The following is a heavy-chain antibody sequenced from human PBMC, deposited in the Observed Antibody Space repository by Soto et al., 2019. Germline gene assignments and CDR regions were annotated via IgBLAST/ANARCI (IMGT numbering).Heavy chain of an antibody. V-gene: IGHV1-69*13. CDR1: GGTFSSYA. Sequence: GASVKVSCKASGGTFSSYAISWVRQAPGQGLEWMGGIIPIFGTANYAQKFQGRVTITADESTSTAYMELSSLRSEDTAVYYCARDRGLIAARFWFWGQGTLVTVSS. CDR3: ARDRGLIAARFWF. D-gene: IGHD6-6*01. J-gene: IGHJ4*02. CDR2: IIPIFGTA.